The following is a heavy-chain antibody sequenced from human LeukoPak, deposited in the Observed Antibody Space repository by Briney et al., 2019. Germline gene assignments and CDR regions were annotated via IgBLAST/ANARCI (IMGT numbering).Heavy chain of an antibody. D-gene: IGHD6-13*01. V-gene: IGHV3-15*01. Sequence: GTLSLTRAVSGGSISSSNWWSWVRQAPGKGLEWVGRIKSKTDGGTTDYAAPVKGRFTISRDDSKNTLYLQMNSLKTEDTAVYYCTTVFSHSSWYYYYYYMDVWGKGTTVTVSS. J-gene: IGHJ6*03. CDR1: GGSISSSNW. CDR3: TTVFSHSSWYYYYYYMDV. CDR2: IKSKTDGGTT.